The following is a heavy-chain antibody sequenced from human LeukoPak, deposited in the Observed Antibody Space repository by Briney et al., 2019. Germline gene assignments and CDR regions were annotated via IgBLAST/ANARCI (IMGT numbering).Heavy chain of an antibody. J-gene: IGHJ4*02. V-gene: IGHV3-9*01. CDR2: ISWNSGSR. Sequence: GGSLRLSCAASGFSFSVYWMHWVRQAPGKGLEWVSGISWNSGSRGYADSVKGRFTMSRDNAKNSLYLQMNSLRAEDTALYYCAKVHGGYSYGWDFDYWGQGTLVTVSS. CDR1: GFSFSVYW. D-gene: IGHD5-18*01. CDR3: AKVHGGYSYGWDFDY.